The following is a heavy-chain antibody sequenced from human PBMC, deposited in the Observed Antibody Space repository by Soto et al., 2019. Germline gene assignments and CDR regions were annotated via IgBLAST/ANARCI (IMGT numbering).Heavy chain of an antibody. V-gene: IGHV3-23*01. D-gene: IGHD3-10*01. CDR3: AKDHNGGTTMVRGRVDYYYYYMDV. CDR2: ISGSGGST. Sequence: GGSLRLSCAASGFTFSSYAMSWVRQAPGKGLEWVSAISGSGGSTYYADSVKGRFTISRDNSKNTLYLKMNSLRAEDTAVYYCAKDHNGGTTMVRGRVDYYYYYMDVWGKGTTVTVSS. CDR1: GFTFSSYA. J-gene: IGHJ6*03.